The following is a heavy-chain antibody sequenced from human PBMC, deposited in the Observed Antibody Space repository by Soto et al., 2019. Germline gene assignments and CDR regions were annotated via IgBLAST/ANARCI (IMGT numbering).Heavy chain of an antibody. J-gene: IGHJ4*02. CDR1: GFTFSHFE. Sequence: TGGSLRLSCAASGFTFSHFEMSWVRRAQGKGLEWISYITSSGGTTYYADSVKGRFTISRDNTKNSLYLQMNSLRAEDTAVYYCAKGHVFVAPQNGRSFDSWGQGSLVTVSS. V-gene: IGHV3-48*03. D-gene: IGHD2-21*01. CDR2: ITSSGGTT. CDR3: AKGHVFVAPQNGRSFDS.